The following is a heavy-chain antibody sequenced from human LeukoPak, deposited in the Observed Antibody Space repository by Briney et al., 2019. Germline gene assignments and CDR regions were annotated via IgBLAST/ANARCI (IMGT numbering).Heavy chain of an antibody. CDR2: IKKDGSGK. V-gene: IGHV3-7*01. D-gene: IGHD1-26*01. Sequence: GGSLRLSCAASGFTFSSYGMSWVRQAPGKGLEWVSNIKKDGSGKYYVDSVKGRLTISRDNATTSLYLQMNSLRAGDTVVYYCARVRRSGSYYKYWGQGTLVTVSS. CDR3: ARVRRSGSYYKY. J-gene: IGHJ4*02. CDR1: GFTFSSYG.